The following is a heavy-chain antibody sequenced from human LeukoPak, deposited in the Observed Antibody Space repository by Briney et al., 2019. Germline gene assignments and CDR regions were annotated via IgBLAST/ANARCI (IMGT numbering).Heavy chain of an antibody. CDR1: GGSITSYY. CDR3: ARMIGYSYGTDYYFDY. D-gene: IGHD5-18*01. J-gene: IGHJ4*02. V-gene: IGHV4-59*01. Sequence: KPSETLSLTCTVSGGSITSYYWSWIRQPPGKGLEWIAYIYYSGSTKYNPSLKSRVTMSVDTSKNQFSLKVHSATAADTAVYYCARMIGYSYGTDYYFDYWGQGTLVTVSS. CDR2: IYYSGST.